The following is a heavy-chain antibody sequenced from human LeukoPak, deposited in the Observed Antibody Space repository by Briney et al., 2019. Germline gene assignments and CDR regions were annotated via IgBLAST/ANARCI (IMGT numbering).Heavy chain of an antibody. CDR1: GDSVSSNSAA. Sequence: SQALSLTCAISGDSVSSNSAAWNWIRQSPSRGLEWLGRTYYRSKWYYDYAESVKSRIIINPDTSKNQFSLHLNSVTPEDTAVYYCAREADYGGNSVKLDYWGQGTLVTVSS. CDR3: AREADYGGNSVKLDY. V-gene: IGHV6-1*01. J-gene: IGHJ4*01. CDR2: TYYRSKWYY. D-gene: IGHD4-23*01.